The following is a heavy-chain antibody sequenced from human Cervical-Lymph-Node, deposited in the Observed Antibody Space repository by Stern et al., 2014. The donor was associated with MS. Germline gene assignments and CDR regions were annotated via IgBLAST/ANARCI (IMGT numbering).Heavy chain of an antibody. CDR1: GFTFSSYG. V-gene: IGHV3-33*01. CDR2: IWYDGSNK. CDR3: ARDRRDGYNLPGY. J-gene: IGHJ4*02. D-gene: IGHD5-24*01. Sequence: QVQLVQSGGGVVQPGRSLRLSCAASGFTFSSYGMHWVRQAPGKGLEWVAVIWYDGSNKYYADSVKGRFTISRDNSKNTLYLQMNSLRAEDTAVYYCARDRRDGYNLPGYWGQGTLVTVSS.